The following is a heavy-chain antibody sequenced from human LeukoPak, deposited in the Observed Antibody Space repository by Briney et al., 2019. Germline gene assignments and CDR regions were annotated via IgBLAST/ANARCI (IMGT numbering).Heavy chain of an antibody. D-gene: IGHD3-3*01. CDR1: GGSFSGYY. Sequence: SDTLSLTCAVYGGSFSGYYWSWIRQPPGKGLEWIGEINHSGSTNYNPSLKSRVTMSVDTSKNQFSLTLSSVTAADTAVYYCARDRLRFLGGTVDYWGQGTLVTVSS. V-gene: IGHV4-34*01. J-gene: IGHJ4*02. CDR2: INHSGST. CDR3: ARDRLRFLGGTVDY.